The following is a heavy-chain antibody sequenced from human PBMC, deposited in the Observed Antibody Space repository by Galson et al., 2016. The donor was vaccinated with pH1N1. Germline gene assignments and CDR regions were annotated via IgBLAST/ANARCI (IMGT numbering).Heavy chain of an antibody. J-gene: IGHJ4*02. CDR3: AREDYYDSGGFGY. D-gene: IGHD3-22*01. CDR1: GFTFRTYA. Sequence: SLRLSCAASGFTFRTYAMHWVRQAPGKGLEYVSGINNLGGSTYYANSVKGRFTISRDNAKNTLYLQMGSLRPEDMAVYYCAREDYYDSGGFGYWGQGTLVTVSS. V-gene: IGHV3-64*01. CDR2: INNLGGST.